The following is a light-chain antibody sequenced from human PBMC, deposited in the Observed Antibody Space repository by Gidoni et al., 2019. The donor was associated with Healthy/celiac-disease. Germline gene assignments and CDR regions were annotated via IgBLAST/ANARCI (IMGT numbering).Light chain of an antibody. V-gene: IGKV1-39*01. CDR3: QQSYSTLVT. CDR2: AAS. CDR1: QSISSY. J-gene: IGKJ2*01. Sequence: DIQMTQSPSSLSASVGDRVTITCRASQSISSYLNWYQQKPGKAPKRLLYAASSLQSGVPSRFSGSGSGTDFTLTISSLQPEDFATDYCQQSYSTLVTFGQGTKLEIK.